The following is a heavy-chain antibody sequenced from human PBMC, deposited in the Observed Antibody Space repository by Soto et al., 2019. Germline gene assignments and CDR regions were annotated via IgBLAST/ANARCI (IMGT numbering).Heavy chain of an antibody. Sequence: QVQLVQSGAEVKKPGASVKVSCEASRYAFTIHWVRQAPGQGLEWMGIINPTGGSTTYAQRFQGRVTMTRDTYTSTFYMELRSLKSEDTSVYYCARESHYAFDIWGQGTVVTVSS. CDR2: INPTGGST. V-gene: IGHV1-46*01. CDR1: RYAFT. J-gene: IGHJ3*02. CDR3: ARESHYAFDI.